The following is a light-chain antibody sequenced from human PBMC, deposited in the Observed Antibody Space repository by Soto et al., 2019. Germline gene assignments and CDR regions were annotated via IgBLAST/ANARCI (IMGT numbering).Light chain of an antibody. CDR2: GAS. CDR3: QQYGSSPIT. CDR1: QSVSSSY. J-gene: IGKJ5*01. Sequence: EIVLTQSPATLSLSPGERATLSCRASQSVSSSYLAWYQQKPGQAPRLLIYGASSRATGIPDRFSGSGSGTDFTLTISRLEPEGSAVYYCQQYGSSPITFGQGTRLEIK. V-gene: IGKV3-20*01.